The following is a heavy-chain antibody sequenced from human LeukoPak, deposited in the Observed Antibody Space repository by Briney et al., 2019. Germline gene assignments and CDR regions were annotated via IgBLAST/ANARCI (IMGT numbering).Heavy chain of an antibody. Sequence: GGSLRLSCAASGFTFSNAWMNWVRQAPGKGLEWVSAISGSGGSTYYADSVKGRFTISRDNSKNTLYLQMNTLRAEDTAVYYCAKDLDSSGNFWGTDAFDIWGQGTMVTVSS. CDR3: AKDLDSSGNFWGTDAFDI. CDR1: GFTFSNAW. D-gene: IGHD3-22*01. V-gene: IGHV3-23*01. CDR2: ISGSGGST. J-gene: IGHJ3*02.